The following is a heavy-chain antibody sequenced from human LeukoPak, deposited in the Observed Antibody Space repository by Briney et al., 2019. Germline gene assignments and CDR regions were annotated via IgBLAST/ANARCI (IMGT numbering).Heavy chain of an antibody. V-gene: IGHV3-7*03. CDR3: AGGSSMDV. Sequence: GGSLRLSCAVSGFPFSNSWMYWVRQAPGKGLEGVANINKDGGGISYVDSVKGRFIISRDNARNSLYLQMNSLRVEDTAVYFCAGGSSMDVWGKGTAVTVSP. J-gene: IGHJ6*04. CDR2: INKDGGGI. D-gene: IGHD1-26*01. CDR1: GFPFSNSW.